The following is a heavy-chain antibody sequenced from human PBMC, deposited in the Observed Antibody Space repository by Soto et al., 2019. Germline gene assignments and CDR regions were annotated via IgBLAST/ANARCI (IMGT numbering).Heavy chain of an antibody. CDR2: VYWNGDK. J-gene: IGHJ4*02. D-gene: IGHD3-3*01. CDR3: GHRSSSFDFWGNDY. Sequence: QITLKESGPALVKPTQTLTLTCSFSGFSLTTGGLGVTWIRQAPGKAPEWLALVYWNGDKRYGPSLRNRLTITTDTSRNQVVLTMANMDPVDTATYYCGHRSSSFDFWGNDYWGQGIQVTVSS. CDR1: GFSLTTGGLG. V-gene: IGHV2-5*01.